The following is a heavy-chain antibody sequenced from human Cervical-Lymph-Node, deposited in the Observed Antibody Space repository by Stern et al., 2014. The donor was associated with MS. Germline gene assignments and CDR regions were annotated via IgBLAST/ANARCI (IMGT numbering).Heavy chain of an antibody. D-gene: IGHD6-6*01. CDR1: RGTFSNHA. V-gene: IGHV1-69*01. CDR2: IIPSLGTT. Sequence: DQLVESGAEVKKPGSSVKVSCKVSRGTFSNHAINWVRQAPGQGLEWMGGIIPSLGTTKYSQKLQGRVTVTADESTSTAYMELGSLTSEDTAIYYCARVWERIATRPRYWYFDLWGRVTLVTFSS. CDR3: ARVWERIATRPRYWYFDL. J-gene: IGHJ2*01.